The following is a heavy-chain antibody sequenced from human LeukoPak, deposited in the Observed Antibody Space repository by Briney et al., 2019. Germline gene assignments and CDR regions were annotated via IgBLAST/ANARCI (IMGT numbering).Heavy chain of an antibody. V-gene: IGHV4-59*01. CDR2: IYYSGST. CDR1: GGSISGYY. Sequence: SETLSLTCTVPGGSISGYYWSWLRQSPGKGLEWIGYIYYSGSTRYNPSLESRVTISVDTSKDQFSLNLSSVTAADTALYYCARERGHLDYSSGWSPGGLNYYGMDVWGQGTTVTVSS. J-gene: IGHJ6*02. D-gene: IGHD6-19*01. CDR3: ARERGHLDYSSGWSPGGLNYYGMDV.